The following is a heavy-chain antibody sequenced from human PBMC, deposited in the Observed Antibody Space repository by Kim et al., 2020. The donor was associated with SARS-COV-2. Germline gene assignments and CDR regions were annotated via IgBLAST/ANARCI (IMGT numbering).Heavy chain of an antibody. CDR1: VGSFSDYH. J-gene: IGHJ6*02. D-gene: IGHD3-3*01. V-gene: IGHV4-34*01. CDR2: IDHSGAT. CDR3: ARGRAGVVPSPIKGLGPYYDYYVLDA. Sequence: SETLSLTCAVYVGSFSDYHWTWIRQSPGEGLEWIGEIDHSGATNYTPTLKSRVAISVDTSKNQFSLKLKSVTAADTAVYFCARGRAGVVPSPIKGLGPYYDYYVLDAWGQGTAVSVSS.